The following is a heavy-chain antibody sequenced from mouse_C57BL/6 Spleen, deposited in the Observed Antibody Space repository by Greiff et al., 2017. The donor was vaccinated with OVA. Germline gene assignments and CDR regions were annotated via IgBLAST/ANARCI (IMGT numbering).Heavy chain of an antibody. D-gene: IGHD1-1*01. CDR3: ARVLRGYYAMDY. CDR2: SRNKANDYTT. V-gene: IGHV7-1*01. CDR1: GFTFSDFY. Sequence: EVMLVESGGGLVQSGRSLRLSCATSGFTFSDFYMEWVRQAPGKGLEWIAASRNKANDYTTEYSASVKGRFIVSRDTSQSILYLQMNALRAEDTAIYYCARVLRGYYAMDYWGQGTSVTVSS. J-gene: IGHJ4*01.